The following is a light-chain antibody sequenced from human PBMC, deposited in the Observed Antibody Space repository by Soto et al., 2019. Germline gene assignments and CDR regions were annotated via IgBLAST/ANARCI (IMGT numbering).Light chain of an antibody. CDR2: DAS. CDR3: QQYDILPT. Sequence: DIQMTQSPSSLSASVGDRVTITCQASQDIRNFLNWYQQKPGKDPKLLIYDASNLETGVPSRFSGSGYGTDFTFTISRLQPEDIATYYCQQYDILPTFGQGPKLEIK. J-gene: IGKJ2*01. V-gene: IGKV1-33*01. CDR1: QDIRNF.